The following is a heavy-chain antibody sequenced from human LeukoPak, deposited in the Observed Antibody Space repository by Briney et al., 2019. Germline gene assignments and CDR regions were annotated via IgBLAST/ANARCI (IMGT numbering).Heavy chain of an antibody. J-gene: IGHJ4*02. V-gene: IGHV5-51*01. CDR3: ARPNRGALLDC. Sequence: GESLKISCKVSGYSFTSYWIGWVRQMPGKGLEWMGIIYPADSDTKYSPSFQGHVSISAEKSITTAYLQWSSLKASDTAMYYCARPNRGALLDCWGQGTLVTVSS. D-gene: IGHD3-10*01. CDR2: IYPADSDT. CDR1: GYSFTSYW.